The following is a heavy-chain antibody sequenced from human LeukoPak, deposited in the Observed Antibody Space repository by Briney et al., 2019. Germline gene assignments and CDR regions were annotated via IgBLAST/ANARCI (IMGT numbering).Heavy chain of an antibody. CDR3: ARGGTAVIAPYAFDI. D-gene: IGHD4-23*01. CDR1: GGSISSYY. Sequence: ASETLSLTCTISGGSISSYYWSWIRQPPGKGLEWIGYIYYSGSTNCNPSVKSRVAMSVDTSKKQFSLKLSSLTAADTAVYYCARGGTAVIAPYAFDIWGQGTMVTVSS. V-gene: IGHV4-59*01. J-gene: IGHJ3*02. CDR2: IYYSGST.